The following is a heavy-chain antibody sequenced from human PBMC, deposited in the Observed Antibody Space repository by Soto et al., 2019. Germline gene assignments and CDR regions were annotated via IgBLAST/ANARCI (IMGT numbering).Heavy chain of an antibody. Sequence: SETLSLTCTVSGGSISSSSYYWGWIRQPPGKGLEWIGSIYYSGSTYYNPSLKSRVTISVDTSKNQFSRKLSSVTAADTAVYYCARHVLFSSGYYTYQLGFDPWGQGTLVTVSS. J-gene: IGHJ5*02. CDR3: ARHVLFSSGYYTYQLGFDP. CDR2: IYYSGST. V-gene: IGHV4-39*01. CDR1: GGSISSSSYY. D-gene: IGHD3-3*01.